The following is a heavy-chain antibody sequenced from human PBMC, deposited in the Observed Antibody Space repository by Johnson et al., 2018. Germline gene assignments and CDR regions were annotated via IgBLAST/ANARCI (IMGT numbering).Heavy chain of an antibody. Sequence: VQLVESGAEVKRXGASXKVXCKASGYTFTSYDFNWVRQATGQGLEWMGWMKSASGDTGYAQKFQGRVTMTRNISISTVYMELSSLTSEETAVYYCARCYSRSMDVWGQGTTVTVSS. V-gene: IGHV1-8*01. CDR3: ARCYSRSMDV. J-gene: IGHJ6*02. CDR1: GYTFTSYD. CDR2: MKSASGDT. D-gene: IGHD5-18*01.